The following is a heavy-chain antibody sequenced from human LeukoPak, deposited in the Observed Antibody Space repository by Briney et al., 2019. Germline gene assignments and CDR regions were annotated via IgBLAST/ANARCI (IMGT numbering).Heavy chain of an antibody. CDR1: GFTFSSYW. V-gene: IGHV3-7*04. D-gene: IGHD5-18*01. CDR2: IKQDGSEK. J-gene: IGHJ6*03. CDR3: ARARGYSYGFVIDFYYYMDV. Sequence: GGSLRLSCAASGFTFSSYWMSWVRQAPGKGLEWVANIKQDGSEKYYVDSVKGRFTISRDNAKNSLYLQMNSLRAEDTAVYYCARARGYSYGFVIDFYYYMDVWGKGTTVTISS.